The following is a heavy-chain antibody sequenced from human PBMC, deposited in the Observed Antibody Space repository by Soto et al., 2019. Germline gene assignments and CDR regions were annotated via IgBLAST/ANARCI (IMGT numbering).Heavy chain of an antibody. CDR2: TYYRSNWYT. CDR1: GYSVSSNSAT. D-gene: IGHD5-18*01. J-gene: IGHJ4*02. V-gene: IGHV6-1*01. Sequence: PSQTLSLTCAISGYSVSSNSATLNWIRQSPSRGLEWLGRTYYRSNWYTDYAVSVKSRITINPDTSKNQLSLQLNSVTPEDTAVYYCARSNTYGPPLDYWGQGTLVTVSS. CDR3: ARSNTYGPPLDY.